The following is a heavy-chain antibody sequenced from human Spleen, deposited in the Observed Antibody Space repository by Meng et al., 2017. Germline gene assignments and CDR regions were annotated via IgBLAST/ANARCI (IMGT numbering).Heavy chain of an antibody. CDR2: IGHSGIT. Sequence: QPQLQESGPGLVKPSEALSLTCSVSGGSISTSGYYWGWIRQPPGKGLEWIGSIGHSGITYYTPSLKSRVTVSIDTSKSQFSLILTSVTAADTAVYFCARVETATTNPYFDYWGQGTLVTVSS. D-gene: IGHD5-24*01. CDR3: ARVETATTNPYFDY. CDR1: GGSISTSGYY. V-gene: IGHV4-39*01. J-gene: IGHJ4*02.